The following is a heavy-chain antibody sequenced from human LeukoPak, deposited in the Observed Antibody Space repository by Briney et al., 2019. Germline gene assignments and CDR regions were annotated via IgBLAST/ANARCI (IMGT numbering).Heavy chain of an antibody. V-gene: IGHV3-30*19. Sequence: GSLRLSCAASGFTFSSYGMHWVRQAPGKGLEWVAVISNDGSNQYYADSVKGRFTISRDNSKNTLYLQMNSLSAEDTAVYCCAKGEGGYYPYFYGLDVWGQGTTVTVSS. CDR2: ISNDGSNQ. CDR3: AKGEGGYYPYFYGLDV. CDR1: GFTFSSYG. J-gene: IGHJ6*02. D-gene: IGHD2-15*01.